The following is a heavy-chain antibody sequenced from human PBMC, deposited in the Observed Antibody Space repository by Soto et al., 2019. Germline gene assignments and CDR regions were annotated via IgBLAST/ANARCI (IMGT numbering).Heavy chain of an antibody. CDR1: GGTFSSYT. CDR2: IIPILGIA. D-gene: IGHD2-15*01. Sequence: QVQLVQSGAEVKKPGSSLKVSCKASGGTFSSYTISWVRQAPGQGLEWMGRIIPILGIANYAQKFQGRVTITADKSTSTAYMELSSLRSEDTAVYYCARDCSCGSCYLQPWGQGTLVTVSS. J-gene: IGHJ5*02. CDR3: ARDCSCGSCYLQP. V-gene: IGHV1-69*08.